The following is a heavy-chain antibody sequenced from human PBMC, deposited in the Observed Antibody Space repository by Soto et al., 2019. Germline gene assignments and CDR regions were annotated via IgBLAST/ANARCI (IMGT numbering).Heavy chain of an antibody. V-gene: IGHV1-2*02. Sequence: ASMLVSLKAFGDTFTGYYIHWVRQAPVRGLDWIGWINPSTGGAKYSQKFQGRVTMTRDTSISTGYMELSRLRSDDTAVYYCARAFPNYDSIPPFWAQGIPDHVSS. CDR3: ARAFPNYDSIPPF. CDR1: GDTFTGYY. D-gene: IGHD3-22*01. CDR2: INPSTGGA. J-gene: IGHJ1*01.